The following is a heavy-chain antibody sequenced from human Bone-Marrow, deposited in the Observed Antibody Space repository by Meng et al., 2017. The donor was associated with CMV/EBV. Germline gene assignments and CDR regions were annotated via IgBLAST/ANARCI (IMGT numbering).Heavy chain of an antibody. CDR2: INPSTGGT. CDR1: GYTFTDYT. D-gene: IGHD6-19*01. J-gene: IGHJ4*02. CDR3: ARDVSLAGADLDF. V-gene: IGHV1-2*02. Sequence: VSVKVSCKASGYTFTDYTLHWVRQAPGQGLDWMGWINPSTGGTRFAPKFQARVTMTRDTSISTVYIALSGLTSDDTAFYYCARDVSLAGADLDFWGQGTLVTVSS.